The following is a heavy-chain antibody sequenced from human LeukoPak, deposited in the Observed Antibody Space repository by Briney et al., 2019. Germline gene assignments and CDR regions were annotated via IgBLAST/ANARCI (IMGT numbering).Heavy chain of an antibody. V-gene: IGHV1-2*06. CDR3: ARSYYDFWSGYRTGDGAFDI. CDR1: GYTFTGYY. J-gene: IGHJ3*02. Sequence: ASVKVSCKASGYTFTGYYMHWVRQAPGQGLEWMGRINPNSGGTNYAQKFQGRVTMTRDTSISTAYMELSRLRSEDTAVYYCARSYYDFWSGYRTGDGAFDIWGQGTMVTVSS. CDR2: INPNSGGT. D-gene: IGHD3-3*01.